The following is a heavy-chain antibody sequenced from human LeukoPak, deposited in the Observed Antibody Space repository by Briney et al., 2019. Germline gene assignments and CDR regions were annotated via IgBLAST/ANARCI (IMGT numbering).Heavy chain of an antibody. CDR1: GGSFSGYY. J-gene: IGHJ4*02. Sequence: KPSETLSLTCAVYGGSFSGYYWSWIRQPPGKGLEWIGEINHSGSTNYNPSLKSRVTISVDTSKNQFSLKLSSVTAADTAVYYCARRGGIAARTGVNYYFDYWGQGTLVTVSS. V-gene: IGHV4-34*01. CDR3: ARRGGIAARTGVNYYFDY. D-gene: IGHD6-6*01. CDR2: INHSGST.